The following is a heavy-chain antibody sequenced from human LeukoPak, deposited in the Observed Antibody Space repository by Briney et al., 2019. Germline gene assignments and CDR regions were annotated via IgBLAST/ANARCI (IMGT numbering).Heavy chain of an antibody. J-gene: IGHJ4*02. CDR1: GFTFSSYA. Sequence: GGSLRLSCAASGFTFSSYAMSWVRQAPGKGLEWVSAISGSGGSTYYADSVKGRFTISRDNSKNTLYLQMNSLRAEDTAVYYCARVQYSGYDIFDYWGQGTLVTVSS. V-gene: IGHV3-23*01. D-gene: IGHD5-12*01. CDR2: ISGSGGST. CDR3: ARVQYSGYDIFDY.